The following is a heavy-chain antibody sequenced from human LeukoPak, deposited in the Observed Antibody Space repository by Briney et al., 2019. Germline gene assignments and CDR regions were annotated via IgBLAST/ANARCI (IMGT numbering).Heavy chain of an antibody. CDR2: IYYSGRT. J-gene: IGHJ4*02. Sequence: SETLSLTCTVSGGSISSGGYYWSWIRQPPGMRLEWIGYIYYSGRTNYNPSLKSRVTIAVDTSKNQFSLKLSSVTAADTAVYYCARSLPLAESSYYFDYWGQGTLVTVSS. CDR3: ARSLPLAESSYYFDY. D-gene: IGHD1-14*01. CDR1: GGSISSGGYY. V-gene: IGHV4-61*08.